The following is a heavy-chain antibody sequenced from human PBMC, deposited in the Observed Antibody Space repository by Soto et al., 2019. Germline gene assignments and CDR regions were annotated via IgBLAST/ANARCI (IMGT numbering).Heavy chain of an antibody. CDR3: LRDIFGVVIFDS. D-gene: IGHD3-3*01. CDR2: ISTNGRST. CDR1: GFSFSDSA. V-gene: IGHV3-64D*06. Sequence: GGSLRLSCSASGFSFSDSAMHWVRQAPGKRLEYVSAISTNGRSTYYADSVKGRFTISRDNSKNTVHLQMSSLRAEDTAVYYCLRDIFGVVIFDSWGQGTPVTVSS. J-gene: IGHJ4*02.